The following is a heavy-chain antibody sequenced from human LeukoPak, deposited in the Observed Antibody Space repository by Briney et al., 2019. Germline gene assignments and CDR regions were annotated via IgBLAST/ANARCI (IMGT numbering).Heavy chain of an antibody. J-gene: IGHJ5*02. CDR3: ASSRGSSGYYLS. CDR1: GFTFSSYA. V-gene: IGHV3-64*01. D-gene: IGHD3-22*01. Sequence: GGSLRLSCAASGFTFSSYAMRWVRQAPGKGLEYVSAISSNGGSTYYANSVKGRFTISRDNSKNTLYLQMGSLRAEDMAVYYCASSRGSSGYYLSWGQGTLVTVSS. CDR2: ISSNGGST.